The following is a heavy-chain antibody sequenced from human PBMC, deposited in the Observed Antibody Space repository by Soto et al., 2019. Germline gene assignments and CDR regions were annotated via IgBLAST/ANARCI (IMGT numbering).Heavy chain of an antibody. J-gene: IGHJ6*02. Sequence: ASVKVSCKASGYTFTNYAMHWVRQAPGQRFEWMGWINAGNGNTRYSQKFQGRVTITRDTSASTAYMELSSLRTEDTAVYFCARPTVLVPAAFYALDVWGQGTTVTVSS. CDR1: GYTFTNYA. V-gene: IGHV1-3*01. D-gene: IGHD2-2*01. CDR3: ARPTVLVPAAFYALDV. CDR2: INAGNGNT.